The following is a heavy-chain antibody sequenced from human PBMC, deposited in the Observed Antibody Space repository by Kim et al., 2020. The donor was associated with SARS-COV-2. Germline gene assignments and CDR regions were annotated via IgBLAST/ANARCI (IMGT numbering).Heavy chain of an antibody. CDR2: IYTSGST. V-gene: IGHV4-61*02. J-gene: IGHJ3*02. CDR3: ARVQLDYYYGSGDAFDI. CDR1: GGSISSGSYY. Sequence: SETLSLTFTVSGGSISSGSYYWSWIRQPAGKGLEWIGRIYTSGSTNYNPSLKSRVTISVDTSKNQFSLKLSSVTAADTAVYYCARVQLDYYYGSGDAFDIWGQGTMVTVSS. D-gene: IGHD3-10*01.